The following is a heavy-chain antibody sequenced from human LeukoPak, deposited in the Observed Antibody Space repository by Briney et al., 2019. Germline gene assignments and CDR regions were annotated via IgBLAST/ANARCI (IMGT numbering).Heavy chain of an antibody. CDR1: GFTFSSYW. V-gene: IGHV3-7*01. J-gene: IGHJ3*02. CDR2: IKQDGSEK. CDR3: ARLVTTYYYDSSGPDGGDAFDI. Sequence: GGSLRLSCAASGFTFSSYWMSWVRQAPGKGLEWVANIKQDGSEKYYVDSVKGRFTISRDNAKNSLYLQMNSLRAEDTAVYYCARLVTTYYYDSSGPDGGDAFDIWGQGTMVTVSS. D-gene: IGHD3-22*01.